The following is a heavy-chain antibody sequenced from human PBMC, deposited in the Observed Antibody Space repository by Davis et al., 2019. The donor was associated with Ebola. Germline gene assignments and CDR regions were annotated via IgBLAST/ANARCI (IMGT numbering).Heavy chain of an antibody. CDR3: ARHVEMTTITQLFFDF. CDR1: GYRFTSTW. D-gene: IGHD5-24*01. Sequence: GESLKISCKGPGYRFTSTWIGWVRQMPGKGLEWMGMIFPGDSDVRYSPSFRGQVTISVDKSISTAYLQWNSLKTSDTAIYYCARHVEMTTITQLFFDFWGQGTLVTVSS. V-gene: IGHV5-51*01. CDR2: IFPGDSDV. J-gene: IGHJ4*02.